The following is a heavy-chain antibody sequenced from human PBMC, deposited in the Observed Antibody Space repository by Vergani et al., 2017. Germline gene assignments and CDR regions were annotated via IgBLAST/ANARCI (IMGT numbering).Heavy chain of an antibody. CDR2: IYWNDDQ. CDR1: GFSLNTRGVS. V-gene: IGHV2-5*04. Sequence: QITLKESGPTLVKPTQTLTLTCTFSGFSLNTRGVSVAWIRQPPGKALDWIALIYWNDDQHYSPSLNNSVTITKDTSKNQVVLTMTNMDYVDTGTYYCFYRKTECGTTGCFDPFYFYYYMDVWGKGTTVTVSS. J-gene: IGHJ6*03. CDR3: FYRKTECGTTGCFDPFYFYYYMDV. D-gene: IGHD1-7*01.